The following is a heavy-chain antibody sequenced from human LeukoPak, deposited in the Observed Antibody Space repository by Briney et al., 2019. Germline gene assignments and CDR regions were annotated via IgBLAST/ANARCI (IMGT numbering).Heavy chain of an antibody. CDR1: GFTFSSYS. J-gene: IGHJ4*02. CDR2: ISSSSSYI. CDR3: AREVGSGFGELLFSDY. D-gene: IGHD3-10*01. V-gene: IGHV3-21*01. Sequence: GGSLRLSCAASGFTFSSYSMNWVRQAPGKGLEWVSSISSSSSYIHYADSVKGRFTISRDNAKNSLYLQMNSLRAEDTAVYYCAREVGSGFGELLFSDYWGQGTLVTVSS.